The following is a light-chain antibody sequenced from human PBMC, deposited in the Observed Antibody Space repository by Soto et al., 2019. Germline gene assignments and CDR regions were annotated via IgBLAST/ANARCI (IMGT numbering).Light chain of an antibody. CDR3: SSYTSSSTLV. CDR1: SSDVGGYNY. Sequence: QSALTQPASVSGFPGQSITISCTGTSSDVGGYNYVSWYQQHPGKAPKLMIYDVSNRPSGVSNRFSGSKSGNTASLTISGLHAEDEADYYCSSYTSSSTLVFGGGTQLTVL. V-gene: IGLV2-14*01. CDR2: DVS. J-gene: IGLJ2*01.